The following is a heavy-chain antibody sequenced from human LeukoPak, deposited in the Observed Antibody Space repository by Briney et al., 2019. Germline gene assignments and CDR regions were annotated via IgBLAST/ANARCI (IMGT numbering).Heavy chain of an antibody. V-gene: IGHV3-21*04. Sequence: PGGSLRLSCAASGFTFSSYSMNWVRQAPGKGLEWVSSISSSSYIYYADSVKGRFTISRDNAKNSLYLQMNSLRAEDTAVYYCAKLGGGLLRFLEWLFEDYFDYWGQGTLVTVSS. CDR2: ISSSSYI. D-gene: IGHD3-3*01. CDR1: GFTFSSYS. CDR3: AKLGGGLLRFLEWLFEDYFDY. J-gene: IGHJ4*02.